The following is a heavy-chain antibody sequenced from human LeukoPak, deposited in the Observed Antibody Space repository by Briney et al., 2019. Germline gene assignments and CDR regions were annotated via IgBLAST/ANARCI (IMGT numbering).Heavy chain of an antibody. CDR2: FYPGDSDT. CDR1: EYSFTNCW. V-gene: IGHV5-51*01. CDR3: GRHGSGSKFSGIPIKY. D-gene: IGHD3-10*01. Sequence: GESLKISCKASEYSFTNCWIAWVRQTPGKGLEWLGIFYPGDSDTRYSPSFQGQVTMSADKSITTAYLQWSSLKASDTAIYYCGRHGSGSKFSGIPIKYWGQGTLVTVSS. J-gene: IGHJ4*02.